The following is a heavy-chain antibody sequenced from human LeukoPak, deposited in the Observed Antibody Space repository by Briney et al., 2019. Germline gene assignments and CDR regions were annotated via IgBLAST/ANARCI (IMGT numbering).Heavy chain of an antibody. CDR1: GFTVSSNY. Sequence: PGGSLKLSCAASGFTVSSNYMSWVRQAPGKGLEWVSVIYSGGSTDYTDSVKGRFTISRDNSKNTLYLQMNSLRAEDTALHYCARAGEYTWGQGTMVTVSS. V-gene: IGHV3-53*01. J-gene: IGHJ3*02. CDR2: IYSGGST. D-gene: IGHD3-16*01. CDR3: ARAGEYT.